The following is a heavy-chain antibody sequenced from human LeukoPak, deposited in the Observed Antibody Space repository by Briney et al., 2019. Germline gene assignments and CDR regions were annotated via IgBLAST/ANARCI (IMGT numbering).Heavy chain of an antibody. CDR3: AKVGIVVVSNFDY. CDR1: GFTVSSNY. V-gene: IGHV3-23*01. CDR2: ISGSGGST. J-gene: IGHJ4*02. Sequence: GGSLRLSCAASGFTVSSNYMSWVRQAPGKGLEWVSAISGSGGSTYYADSVKGRFTISRDNSKNTLYLQMNSLRAEDTAVYYCAKVGIVVVSNFDYWGQGTLVTVSS. D-gene: IGHD3-22*01.